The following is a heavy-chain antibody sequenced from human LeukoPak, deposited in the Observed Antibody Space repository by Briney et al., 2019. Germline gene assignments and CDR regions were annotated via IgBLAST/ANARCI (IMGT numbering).Heavy chain of an antibody. Sequence: SETLSLTCPVSDGSITSSSSHWGWIRQPPGKGLEWIGTIYYSGTTYYNPSLKSRVTISIDAAKNQFSLMLTSVTAADTAVYYCARLVPPGGGDCTGSNCHTVYYFDYWGQGTLVTVSS. CDR1: DGSITSSSSH. J-gene: IGHJ4*02. V-gene: IGHV4-39*01. CDR3: ARLVPPGGGDCTGSNCHTVYYFDY. CDR2: IYYSGTT. D-gene: IGHD2-15*01.